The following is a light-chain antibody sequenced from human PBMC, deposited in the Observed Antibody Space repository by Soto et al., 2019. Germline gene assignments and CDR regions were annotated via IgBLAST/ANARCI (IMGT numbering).Light chain of an antibody. CDR1: QSVNSW. Sequence: DIQMTQFPSTLSASVGDRVTITCRASQSVNSWLAWYQQKPGKVPKVLIYDVSSLQSGVPSRFSGSGSGTEFTLTISSLQPEDFATYYCQQYNSYSWTFGQGTKVEIK. CDR2: DVS. CDR3: QQYNSYSWT. J-gene: IGKJ1*01. V-gene: IGKV1-5*01.